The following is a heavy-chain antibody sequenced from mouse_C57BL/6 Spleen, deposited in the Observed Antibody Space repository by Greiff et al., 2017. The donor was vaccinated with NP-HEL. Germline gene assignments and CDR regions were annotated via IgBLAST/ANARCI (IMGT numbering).Heavy chain of an antibody. Sequence: QVQLQQPGAELVKPGASVKMSCKASGYTFTSYWITWVKQRPGQGLEWIGDIYPGSGSTNYNEKFKSKATLTVDTSSSTAYMQLSSLTSEDSAVYYCARSRMVTTGFDYWGQGTTLTVSS. CDR1: GYTFTSYW. CDR3: ARSRMVTTGFDY. V-gene: IGHV1-55*01. D-gene: IGHD2-2*01. CDR2: IYPGSGST. J-gene: IGHJ2*01.